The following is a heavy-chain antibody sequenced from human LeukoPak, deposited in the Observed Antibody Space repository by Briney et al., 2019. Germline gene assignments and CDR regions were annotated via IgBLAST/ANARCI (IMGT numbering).Heavy chain of an antibody. CDR3: ARVGGFLEWYFAI. D-gene: IGHD3-3*01. CDR1: GGSISSGDYY. J-gene: IGHJ3*02. Sequence: SETLSLTCTVSGGSISSGDYYWSWIRQPPGKGLEWIGYIYYSGSTYYNPSLKSRVTISVDTSKNQFSLKLSSVTAADTAVYYCARVGGFLEWYFAIWGQGTMVTVSS. V-gene: IGHV4-30-4*01. CDR2: IYYSGST.